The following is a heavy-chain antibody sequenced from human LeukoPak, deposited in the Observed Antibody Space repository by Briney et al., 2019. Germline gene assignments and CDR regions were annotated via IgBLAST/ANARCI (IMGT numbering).Heavy chain of an antibody. J-gene: IGHJ4*02. CDR2: ISGDGGST. V-gene: IGHV3-43*02. CDR1: GFTFDDYA. D-gene: IGHD3-22*01. CDR3: AKTGTYYDSSCYYYLDYFDY. Sequence: GGSLRLSCAASGFTFDDYAMHWVRQAPGKGLEWVSLISGDGGSTYYADSVKGRFTISRDNSKNSLYLQMNSLRTEDTALYYCAKTGTYYDSSCYYYLDYFDYWGQGTPVTVSS.